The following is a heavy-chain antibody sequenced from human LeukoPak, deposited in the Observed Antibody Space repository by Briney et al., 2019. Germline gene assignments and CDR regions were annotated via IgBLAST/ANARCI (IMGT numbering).Heavy chain of an antibody. Sequence: GGSLRLSCAATGFTFSDYYMSWIRKAPGKVLEWVSYISSSGSTIYYADSVKGRFTISRDNAKNSLYLQMNSLRVEDTAVYYCARDRWGYSYGGDWGQGTLVTVSS. V-gene: IGHV3-11*04. CDR2: ISSSGSTI. CDR1: GFTFSDYY. CDR3: ARDRWGYSYGGD. D-gene: IGHD5-18*01. J-gene: IGHJ4*02.